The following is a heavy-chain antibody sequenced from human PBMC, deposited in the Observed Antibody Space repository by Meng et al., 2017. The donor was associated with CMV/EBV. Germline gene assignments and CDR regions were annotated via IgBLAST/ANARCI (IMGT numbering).Heavy chain of an antibody. V-gene: IGHV4-39*07. Sequence: SGGSISSSSSYWGWIRQPPGKGLEWIGSISYSGSTYYNPSLKSRVTISVDTSKNQFSLKLSSVTAADTAVYYCARAYCSGGSCWFDPWGQGTLVTVSS. CDR1: GGSISSSSSY. J-gene: IGHJ5*02. D-gene: IGHD2-15*01. CDR2: ISYSGST. CDR3: ARAYCSGGSCWFDP.